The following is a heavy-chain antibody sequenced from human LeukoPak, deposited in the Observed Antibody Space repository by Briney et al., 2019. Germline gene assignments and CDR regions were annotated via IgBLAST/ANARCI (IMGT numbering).Heavy chain of an antibody. D-gene: IGHD1-26*01. CDR2: ISSGSGYI. CDR3: ARDLGSYYAFDY. Sequence: GSLRLSRAASGFTFSTYSMNWVRQAPGKGLEWVSSISSGSGYIYYADSVKGRFTISRDDAKNSLYLQMNSLRAEDTAVYYCARDLGSYYAFDYWGQGTLVTVSS. CDR1: GFTFSTYS. J-gene: IGHJ4*02. V-gene: IGHV3-21*01.